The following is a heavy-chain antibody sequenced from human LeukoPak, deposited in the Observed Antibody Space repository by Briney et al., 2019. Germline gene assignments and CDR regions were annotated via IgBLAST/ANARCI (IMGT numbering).Heavy chain of an antibody. Sequence: GGSLRLSCAASGFTFSSYAMSWVRQAPGKGLEWVSAISGSGGSTYYADSVKGRFTISRDNSKNTLYLQMNSLRAEDTAVYYCARVNRDDFWSGYYMSFDYWGQGTLVTVSS. D-gene: IGHD3-3*01. CDR3: ARVNRDDFWSGYYMSFDY. CDR1: GFTFSSYA. J-gene: IGHJ4*02. V-gene: IGHV3-23*01. CDR2: ISGSGGST.